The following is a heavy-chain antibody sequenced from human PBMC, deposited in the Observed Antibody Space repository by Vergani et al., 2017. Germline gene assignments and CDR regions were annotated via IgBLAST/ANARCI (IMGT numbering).Heavy chain of an antibody. J-gene: IGHJ5*02. D-gene: IGHD2-2*01. V-gene: IGHV1-3*01. CDR2: INAGNGNT. CDR3: ARGAAIGPGGWFDP. CDR1: GYTFTSYA. Sequence: QVQLVQSGAEVKKPGASVKVSCKASGYTFTSYAMHWVRQAPGQRLEWMGWINAGNGNTKYSQKFQGRVTITRDTSASTAYMELSSLRSEDTAVYYWARGAAIGPGGWFDPWGQGTLVTVSS.